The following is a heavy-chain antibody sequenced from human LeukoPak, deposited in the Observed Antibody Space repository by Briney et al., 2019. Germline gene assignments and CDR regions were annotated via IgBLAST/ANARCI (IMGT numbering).Heavy chain of an antibody. Sequence: GRSLRLSCAASGFSFNDYNMHWVRQAPGKGLEWMAVISYNGINEYYADSVKGRFTISRDNSKSTLLLQMNSLRAEDTAVYYCAKVRWDNSGWYYLDSWGQGTLVTVSS. J-gene: IGHJ4*02. D-gene: IGHD6-19*01. V-gene: IGHV3-30*18. CDR2: ISYNGINE. CDR1: GFSFNDYN. CDR3: AKVRWDNSGWYYLDS.